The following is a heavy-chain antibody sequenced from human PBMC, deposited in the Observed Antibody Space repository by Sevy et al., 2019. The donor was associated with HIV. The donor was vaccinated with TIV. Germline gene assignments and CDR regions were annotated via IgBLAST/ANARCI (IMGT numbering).Heavy chain of an antibody. V-gene: IGHV3-30*03. Sequence: GGSLSLSCEVSGFTLSTHVMHWVRQAPGKGLDWVGAISYDESTKYYADSVKGRFTISRDNSKNSLFLQMKSLTPEDTAVYYCARDPRLYGDNVEGFDSWGQGTLVTVSS. J-gene: IGHJ4*02. CDR3: ARDPRLYGDNVEGFDS. CDR2: ISYDESTK. D-gene: IGHD4-17*01. CDR1: GFTLSTHV.